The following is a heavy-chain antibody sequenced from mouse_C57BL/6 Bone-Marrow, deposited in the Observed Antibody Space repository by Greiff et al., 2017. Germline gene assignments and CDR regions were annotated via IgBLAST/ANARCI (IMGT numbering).Heavy chain of an antibody. CDR1: GYTFTSYW. V-gene: IGHV1-69*01. Sequence: VQLQQPGAELVMPGASVKLSCKASGYTFTSYWMHWVKQRPGQGLEWIGEIDPSDSYTNYNQKFKGKSTLTVDKSSSTAYMQLSSLTSEDSAVYYCARDDGYYDYFDDWGQGTTLTVSS. D-gene: IGHD2-3*01. J-gene: IGHJ2*01. CDR3: ARDDGYYDYFDD. CDR2: IDPSDSYT.